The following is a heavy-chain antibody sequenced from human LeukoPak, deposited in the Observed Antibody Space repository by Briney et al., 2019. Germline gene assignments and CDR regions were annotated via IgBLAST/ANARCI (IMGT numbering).Heavy chain of an antibody. CDR1: GFTFNTYS. D-gene: IGHD6-13*01. Sequence: GGSLRLSCAASGFTFNTYSMNWVRQAPGKGLEWVSYISSSSSTIYHADSVKGRFPISRDNAKNSLYLQMNSLRAEDTAVYYCARDSSPDYWGQGTLVTVSS. V-gene: IGHV3-48*01. J-gene: IGHJ4*02. CDR2: ISSSSSTI. CDR3: ARDSSPDY.